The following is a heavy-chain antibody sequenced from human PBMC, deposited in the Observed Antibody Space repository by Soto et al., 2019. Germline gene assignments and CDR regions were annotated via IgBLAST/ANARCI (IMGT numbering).Heavy chain of an antibody. Sequence: QVQLVESGGGVVQPGRSLRLSCAASGFTFSSYGMHWVRQAPGKGLEWVAVIWYDGSNKYYADSVKGRFTIPRDNSKNTLYRQMNSLRAEHTAVYYCARDNSSSWYGQTNWCDPWGQGTLVTVSS. J-gene: IGHJ5*02. CDR2: IWYDGSNK. D-gene: IGHD6-13*01. CDR3: ARDNSSSWYGQTNWCDP. V-gene: IGHV3-33*01. CDR1: GFTFSSYG.